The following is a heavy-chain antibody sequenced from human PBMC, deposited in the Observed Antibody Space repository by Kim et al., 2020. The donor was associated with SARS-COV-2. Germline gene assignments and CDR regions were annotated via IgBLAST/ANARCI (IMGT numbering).Heavy chain of an antibody. D-gene: IGHD1-26*01. CDR3: ARSRKWELIYYGMDV. V-gene: IGHV4-4*02. CDR2: IYHSGST. CDR1: GGSISSSNW. J-gene: IGHJ6*02. Sequence: SETLSLTCAVSGGSISSSNWWSWVRQPPGKGLEWIGEIYHSGSTNYNPSLKSRVTISVDKSKNQFSLKLSSVTAADTAVYYCARSRKWELIYYGMDVWGQGTTVTVSS.